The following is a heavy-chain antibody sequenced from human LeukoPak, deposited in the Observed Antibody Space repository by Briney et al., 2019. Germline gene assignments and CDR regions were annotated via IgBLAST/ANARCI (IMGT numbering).Heavy chain of an antibody. CDR3: ARNTGGRYLGSGSSSNPPDYYYMDV. D-gene: IGHD3-10*01. CDR2: ISSSGGYI. V-gene: IGHV3-21*04. CDR1: GFTFSSYS. J-gene: IGHJ6*03. Sequence: PGGSLRLSCVASGFTFSSYSMNWVRQAPGKGLEWVSSISSSGGYIYYADSVKGRFTISRDNAKTSLSLQMNSLRAEDTAVYYCARNTGGRYLGSGSSSNPPDYYYMDVWGKGTTVTVSS.